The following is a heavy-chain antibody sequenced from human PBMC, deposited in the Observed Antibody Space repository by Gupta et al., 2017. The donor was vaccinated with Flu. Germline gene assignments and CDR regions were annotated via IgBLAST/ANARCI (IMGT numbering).Heavy chain of an antibody. Sequence: SWVRMAPGKGLEWVANINRDGSEKNYVDLAKGRFTISRDNAKDSLFLYMTSLRAEDTAVYDCARYGFSFGLDLWGQGTTVTVSS. CDR2: INRDGSEK. CDR3: ARYGFSFGLDL. J-gene: IGHJ6*02. D-gene: IGHD3-10*01. V-gene: IGHV3-7*03.